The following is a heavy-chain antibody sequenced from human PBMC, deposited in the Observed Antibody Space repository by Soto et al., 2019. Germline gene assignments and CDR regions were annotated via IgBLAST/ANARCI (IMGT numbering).Heavy chain of an antibody. CDR1: GFTFSNAW. J-gene: IGHJ4*02. CDR2: IKSKTDGGTT. V-gene: IGHV3-15*07. Sequence: GGSLRLSCAASGFTFSNAWMNWVRQAPGKGLEWVGRIKSKTDGGTTDYAAPVKGRFTISRDDSKNTLYLQMNSLKTEDTAVYYCTTDDPPELVLKFDYWGQGTLVTVSS. CDR3: TTDDPPELVLKFDY. D-gene: IGHD1-26*01.